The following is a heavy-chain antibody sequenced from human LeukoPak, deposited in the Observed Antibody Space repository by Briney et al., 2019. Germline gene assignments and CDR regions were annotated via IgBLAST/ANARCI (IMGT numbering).Heavy chain of an antibody. Sequence: SETLSLTCTVSGGSISSYYWSWIRQPPGKGLEWIGYIYYSGSTNYNPSLKSRVTISVDTSKNQFSLKLSSVTAADTAVYYCAREVGQWEPRGAFDYWGQGTLVTVSS. V-gene: IGHV4-59*12. CDR3: AREVGQWEPRGAFDY. D-gene: IGHD1-26*01. CDR1: GGSISSYY. J-gene: IGHJ4*02. CDR2: IYYSGST.